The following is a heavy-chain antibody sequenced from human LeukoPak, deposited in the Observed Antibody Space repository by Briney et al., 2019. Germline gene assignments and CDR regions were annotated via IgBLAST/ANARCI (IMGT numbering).Heavy chain of an antibody. CDR1: GGTFSSYA. J-gene: IGHJ4*02. V-gene: IGHV1-69*13. D-gene: IGHD4-17*01. CDR2: IIPIFGTA. CDR3: ASDDYGDLNRADY. Sequence: ASVKVSCKASGGTFSSYAISWVRQAPGQGLEWMGGIIPIFGTANYAQKFQGRVTITADESTSTAYMELSSLRSEDTAVYYCASDDYGDLNRADYWGQGTLVTVSS.